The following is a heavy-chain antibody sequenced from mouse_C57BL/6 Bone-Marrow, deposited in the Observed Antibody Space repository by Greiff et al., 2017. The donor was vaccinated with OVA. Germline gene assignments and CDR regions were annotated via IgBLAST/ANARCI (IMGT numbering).Heavy chain of an antibody. CDR2: IHPSDSDT. V-gene: IGHV1-74*01. CDR3: AKWDSKECAY. CDR1: GYTFTSYW. Sequence: QVQLQQPGAELVKPGASVKVSCKASGYTFTSYWMHWVKQRPGQGLEWIGRIHPSDSDTNYNQKCKGKATLTIDKSSSTAYMQLSSLTSEDAAVYDCAKWDSKECAYWGQGTLVTVSA. J-gene: IGHJ3*01. D-gene: IGHD2-5*01.